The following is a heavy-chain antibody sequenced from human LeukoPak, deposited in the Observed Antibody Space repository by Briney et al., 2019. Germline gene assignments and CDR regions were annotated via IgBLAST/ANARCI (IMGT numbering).Heavy chain of an antibody. CDR1: GFTFSSYA. CDR2: ISGSGGST. CDR3: AKGITYSSGWNFDY. Sequence: GGSLRLSCAASGFTFSSYAMSWIRQAPGKGLEWVPAISGSGGSTYYADSVKGRFTISRDNSKNTLYLQMNSLRAEDTAVYYCAKGITYSSGWNFDYWGQGTLVTVSS. J-gene: IGHJ4*02. V-gene: IGHV3-23*01. D-gene: IGHD6-19*01.